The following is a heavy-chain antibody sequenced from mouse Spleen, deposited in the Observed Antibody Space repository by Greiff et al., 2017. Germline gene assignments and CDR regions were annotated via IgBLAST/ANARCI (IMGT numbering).Heavy chain of an antibody. CDR1: GFSLTSYG. J-gene: IGHJ4*01. Sequence: VQVVESGPGLVQPSQSLSITCTVSGFSLTSYGVHWVRQSPGKGLEWLGVIWSGGSTDYNAAFISRLSISKDNSKSQVFFKMNSLQADDTAIYYCARRSLLRSSYAMDYWGQGTSVTVSS. V-gene: IGHV2-2*01. D-gene: IGHD1-2*01. CDR2: IWSGGST. CDR3: ARRSLLRSSYAMDY.